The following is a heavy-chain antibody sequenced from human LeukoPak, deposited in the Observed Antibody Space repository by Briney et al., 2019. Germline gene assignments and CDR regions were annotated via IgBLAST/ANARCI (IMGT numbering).Heavy chain of an antibody. CDR2: VYYSGRT. D-gene: IGHD2-2*01. CDR3: ARHLSGSAMAHYFDF. J-gene: IGHJ4*02. Sequence: SKTLSLTCTVSGDSISSGRNYWAWIRQSPLGLEWIASVYYSGRTDYNPSLQSRVSVSVDRSKNQVSLKLYSVTAADTAMYYCARHLSGSAMAHYFDFWGQGTAVTVSS. V-gene: IGHV4-39*01. CDR1: GDSISSGRNY.